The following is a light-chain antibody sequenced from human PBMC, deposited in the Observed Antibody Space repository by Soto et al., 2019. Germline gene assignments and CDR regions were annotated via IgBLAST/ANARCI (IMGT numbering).Light chain of an antibody. Sequence: DIQMTQSPSTLSGSVGDRVTISCRASQSIDSWLAWYQQKPGKAPKLLVFRASTLETGVPSRFRGSVSGADFTLTISSLQPDDFATYYCQQYDTKWTFGQGTKVDIK. CDR1: QSIDSW. V-gene: IGKV1-5*03. CDR2: RAS. J-gene: IGKJ1*01. CDR3: QQYDTKWT.